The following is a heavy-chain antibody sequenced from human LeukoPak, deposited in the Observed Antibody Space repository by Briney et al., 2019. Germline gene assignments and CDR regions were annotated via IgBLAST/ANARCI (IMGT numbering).Heavy chain of an antibody. CDR1: VGTFTSYG. CDR3: ARDRPYCSGGSCYSLNDY. D-gene: IGHD2-15*01. CDR2: ISAYNGNT. V-gene: IGHV1-18*01. J-gene: IGHJ4*02. Sequence: ASVKVSCKGSVGTFTSYGSSWVRQAPGQALEWMGWISAYNGNTNYAQKLQGRVTMTRDTSISTAYMELSRLRSDDTAVYYCARDRPYCSGGSCYSLNDYWGQGTLVTVSS.